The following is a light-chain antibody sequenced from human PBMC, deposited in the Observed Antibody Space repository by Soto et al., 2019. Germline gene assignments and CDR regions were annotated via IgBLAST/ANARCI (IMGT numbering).Light chain of an antibody. J-gene: IGKJ1*01. V-gene: IGKV1-39*01. Sequence: DIQLIQSPSSLSASVGDRVTITCRANEKMTRYLNWYQQKPGKAPKLLIYAASNLQSGVPSRFSGSGSGADFILTISSLQPEDSATYSCQQSYSTPRTFGQGTKVDIK. CDR3: QQSYSTPRT. CDR1: EKMTRY. CDR2: AAS.